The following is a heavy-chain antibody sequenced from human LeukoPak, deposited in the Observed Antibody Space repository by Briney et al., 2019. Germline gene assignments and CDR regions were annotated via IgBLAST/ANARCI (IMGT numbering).Heavy chain of an antibody. D-gene: IGHD3-22*01. Sequence: GGSLRLSCAASGFTFSSYSMNWVRQAPGKGLEWVSSISSSSSYIYYADSVKGRFTISRDNAKNSLYLQMNSLRAEDTAAYYCARDNRHYYDSSGYYFDYWGQGTLVTVSS. V-gene: IGHV3-21*01. CDR2: ISSSSSYI. CDR1: GFTFSSYS. CDR3: ARDNRHYYDSSGYYFDY. J-gene: IGHJ4*02.